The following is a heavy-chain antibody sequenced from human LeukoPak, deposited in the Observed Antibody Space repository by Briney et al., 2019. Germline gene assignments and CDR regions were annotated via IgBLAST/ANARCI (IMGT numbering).Heavy chain of an antibody. CDR1: GFTFSSYS. D-gene: IGHD5-12*01. J-gene: IGHJ4*02. V-gene: IGHV3-48*01. Sequence: GGSLRLSCAGSGFTFSSYSMNWVRQAPGKGLEWVSYISRSSSAIFYAASVKGRFTISRDNAKNSLYLQVNSLRAEDTAVYYCATSGYDYGYFDYWGQGTLVTVSS. CDR2: ISRSSSAI. CDR3: ATSGYDYGYFDY.